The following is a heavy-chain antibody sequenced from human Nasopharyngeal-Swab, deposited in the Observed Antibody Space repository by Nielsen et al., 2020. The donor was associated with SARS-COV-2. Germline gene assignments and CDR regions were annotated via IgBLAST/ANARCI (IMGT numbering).Heavy chain of an antibody. D-gene: IGHD4-23*01. CDR1: GYTFTSYG. CDR2: ISAYNGNT. Sequence: ASVQISCKASGYTFTSYGISWVRQAPGQGLEWMGWISAYNGNTNYAQKLQGSVTMTTDTSTSTAYMELRSLRSDDTAVYYCARGRAAYCGGSAGGNSWYFDYWGQGTLVTVSS. V-gene: IGHV1-18*01. J-gene: IGHJ4*02. CDR3: ARGRAAYCGGSAGGNSWYFDY.